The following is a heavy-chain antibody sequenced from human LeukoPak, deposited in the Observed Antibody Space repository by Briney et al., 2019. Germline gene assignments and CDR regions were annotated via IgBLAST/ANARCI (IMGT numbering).Heavy chain of an antibody. V-gene: IGHV3-7*04. CDR3: ARDYD. CDR2: IRQDGSET. D-gene: IGHD3-16*01. Sequence: GGALRLSRAASGFTLRNNWMTLVRQAPGKGLEWVDNIRQDGSETFYVEFVKGRFTISRDNAKNSLYLQLNSLRAEDTAVYYCARDYDWGQGTLVTVSS. J-gene: IGHJ4*02. CDR1: GFTLRNNW.